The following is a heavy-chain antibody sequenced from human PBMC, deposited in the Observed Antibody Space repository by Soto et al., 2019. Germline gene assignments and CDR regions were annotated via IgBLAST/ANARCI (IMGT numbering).Heavy chain of an antibody. CDR3: ARWSYGDRELPYYGMDV. V-gene: IGHV5-51*01. Sequence: PGESLKISCKGSGYSFTSYWIGWVRQMPRKGLEWMGIIYPGDSDTRYSPSFQGQVTISADKSISTAYLQWSSLKASDTAMYYCARWSYGDRELPYYGMDVWGQGTTVTVSS. D-gene: IGHD4-17*01. CDR1: GYSFTSYW. J-gene: IGHJ6*02. CDR2: IYPGDSDT.